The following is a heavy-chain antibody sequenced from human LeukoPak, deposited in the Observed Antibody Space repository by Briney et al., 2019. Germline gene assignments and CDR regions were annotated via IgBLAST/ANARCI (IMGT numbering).Heavy chain of an antibody. CDR3: ARARGDSSRLDY. CDR2: IYYSGNT. Sequence: PLQTLSLTCTVSGGSISSGGYYWNWIRQHPGQGLEWIGYIYYSGNTYYNPSLKSRITISEDTSKNQFSLKLTSVTAADTAVYYCARARGDSSRLDYWGQGTLVTVSS. D-gene: IGHD4-17*01. CDR1: GGSISSGGYY. J-gene: IGHJ4*02. V-gene: IGHV4-31*03.